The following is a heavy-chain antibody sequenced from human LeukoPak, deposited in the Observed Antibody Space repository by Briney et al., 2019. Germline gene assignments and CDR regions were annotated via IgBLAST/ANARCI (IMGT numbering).Heavy chain of an antibody. CDR3: ARGPIVVVPAADDYYYYYYMDV. V-gene: IGHV4-61*02. CDR1: GGSISSGSYY. J-gene: IGHJ6*03. Sequence: KASETLSLTCTVSGGSISSGSYYWSWIRQPAGKGLEWIGRIYTSGSTNYNPSLKSRVTISVDTSKNQFSLKLSSVTAAGTAVYYCARGPIVVVPAADDYYYYYYMDVWGKGTTVTISS. CDR2: IYTSGST. D-gene: IGHD2-2*01.